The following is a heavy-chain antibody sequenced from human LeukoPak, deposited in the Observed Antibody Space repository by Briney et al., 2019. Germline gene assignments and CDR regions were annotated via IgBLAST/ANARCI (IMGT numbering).Heavy chain of an antibody. CDR3: ARLRLMYYFDY. CDR2: IYYSGST. D-gene: IGHD2-8*01. Sequence: SQTLSLTCTVSGGFIKNYYWSWIRQSPGKGLEWIGYIYYSGSTNYNPSLESRVTISVDSSQNQFSLRLSSVTVADTAVYYCARLRLMYYFDYWGQGTLVTVSS. CDR1: GGFIKNYY. V-gene: IGHV4-59*08. J-gene: IGHJ4*02.